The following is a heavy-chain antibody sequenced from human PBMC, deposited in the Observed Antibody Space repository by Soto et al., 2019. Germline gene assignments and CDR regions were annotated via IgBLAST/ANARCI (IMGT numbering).Heavy chain of an antibody. D-gene: IGHD2-8*01. V-gene: IGHV3-21*01. CDR3: XXXXXAPMLRHTWFDP. Sequence: EVQLVESGGGLVKPGGSLRLSCAASGFTFSSYDMNWVRQAPGKGLENVSSITPSGSYIYYGDSVRGRFTISRDNXXXXXXXXXXXXXXXXXXXXXXXXXXXAPMLRHTWFDPWGQGTLVTVSS. CDR2: ITPSGSYI. J-gene: IGHJ5*02. CDR1: GFTFSSYD.